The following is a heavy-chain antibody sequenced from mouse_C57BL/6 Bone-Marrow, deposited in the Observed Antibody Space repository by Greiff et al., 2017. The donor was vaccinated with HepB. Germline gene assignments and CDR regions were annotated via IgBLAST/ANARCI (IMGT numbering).Heavy chain of an antibody. CDR3: TRQVRLRGYAMDY. CDR1: GYTFTSYW. J-gene: IGHJ4*01. CDR2: IDPSDSET. D-gene: IGHD3-2*02. Sequence: QVQLKQPGAELVRPGSSVKLSCKASGYTFTSYWMHWVKQRPIQGLEWIGNIDPSDSETHYNQKFKDKATLTVDKSSSTAYMQISSLTSEDSAVYYCTRQVRLRGYAMDYWGQGTSVTVSS. V-gene: IGHV1-52*01.